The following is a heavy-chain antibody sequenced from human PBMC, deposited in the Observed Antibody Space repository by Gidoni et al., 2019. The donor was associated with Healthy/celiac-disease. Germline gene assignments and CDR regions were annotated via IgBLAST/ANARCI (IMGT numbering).Heavy chain of an antibody. Sequence: QVTFKESGPLLVKPTETPTLTCPVPGFPLSNARMGVSWIRQPPGKALEWLAHIFSNDEKSYSTSLKSRLTISKDTSKSQVVLTMTNMDPVDTATYYCARTPFGAAEEGYFDYWGQGTLVTVSS. CDR1: GFPLSNARMG. CDR3: ARTPFGAAEEGYFDY. D-gene: IGHD3-10*01. J-gene: IGHJ4*02. CDR2: IFSNDEK. V-gene: IGHV2-26*01.